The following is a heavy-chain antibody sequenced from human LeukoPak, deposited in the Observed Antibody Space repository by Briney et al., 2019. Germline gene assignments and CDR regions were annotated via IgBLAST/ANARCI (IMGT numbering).Heavy chain of an antibody. CDR2: IYYSGST. D-gene: IGHD3-10*01. CDR3: ARVGSGSYYNDYYFDY. CDR1: GGSISSYY. J-gene: IGHJ4*02. Sequence: PSETLSLTCTVSGGSISSYYWSWIRQPPGKGLEWIGYIYYSGSTNYNPSLKSRVTISVDTSKNQFSLKLSSVTAADTAVYYCARVGSGSYYNDYYFDYWGQGTLVTVSS. V-gene: IGHV4-59*01.